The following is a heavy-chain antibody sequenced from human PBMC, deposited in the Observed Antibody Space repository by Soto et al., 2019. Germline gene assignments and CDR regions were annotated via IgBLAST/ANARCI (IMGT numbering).Heavy chain of an antibody. CDR1: GFIFSGYW. Sequence: EVQLVESGGGLIQPGGSLRLSCAASGFIFSGYWMHWVRQAPGKGLVWVSRINSDGSATTYADSVKGRFTISRDNAKNTIYLQMNRLRAEDTAVYYCARLLGGSGSFIDYWGQGTLVTVSS. CDR2: INSDGSAT. J-gene: IGHJ4*02. D-gene: IGHD3-10*01. V-gene: IGHV3-74*03. CDR3: ARLLGGSGSFIDY.